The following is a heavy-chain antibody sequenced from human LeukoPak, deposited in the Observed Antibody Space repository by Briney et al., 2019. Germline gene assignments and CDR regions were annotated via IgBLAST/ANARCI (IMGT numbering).Heavy chain of an antibody. CDR3: AGGPSVRRILEEYYFDS. D-gene: IGHD3-10*02. Sequence: PSETLSLTCTVSGGSISSYYWTWIRQPAGKGLEWIGRIYISGTTNYNPSLMGRLSMSVDTSKNQFSLKLTSVTAADTAVYYCAGGPSVRRILEEYYFDSWGQGTLVTVSS. CDR2: IYISGTT. V-gene: IGHV4-4*07. J-gene: IGHJ4*02. CDR1: GGSISSYY.